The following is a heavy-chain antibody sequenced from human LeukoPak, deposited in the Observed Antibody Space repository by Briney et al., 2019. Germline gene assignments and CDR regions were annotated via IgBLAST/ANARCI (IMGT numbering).Heavy chain of an antibody. CDR1: GYTLTELS. Sequence: ASVKVSCKVSGYTLTELSMHWVRQAPGKGLEWMGGFDPEDGETIYAQKFQGRVTMTEDTSTDTAYMELSSLRAEDTAVYYCASPRGYGSGWYASDYWGQGTLVTVSS. V-gene: IGHV1-24*01. J-gene: IGHJ4*02. CDR3: ASPRGYGSGWYASDY. CDR2: FDPEDGET. D-gene: IGHD6-19*01.